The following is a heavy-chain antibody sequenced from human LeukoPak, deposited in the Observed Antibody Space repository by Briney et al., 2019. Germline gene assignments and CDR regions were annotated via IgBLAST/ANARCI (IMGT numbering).Heavy chain of an antibody. CDR1: GFTFSSYW. V-gene: IGHV3-7*01. CDR2: IKQDGSEK. D-gene: IGHD3-10*01. J-gene: IGHJ4*02. CDR3: ARDRELLWFGELFPHARYFDY. Sequence: GGSLRLSCAASGFTFSSYWMSWVRQAPGKGLEWVANIKQDGSEKYYVDSVKGRFTISRDNAKNSLYLQMNSLRAEDTAVYYCARDRELLWFGELFPHARYFDYWGQGTLVTVSS.